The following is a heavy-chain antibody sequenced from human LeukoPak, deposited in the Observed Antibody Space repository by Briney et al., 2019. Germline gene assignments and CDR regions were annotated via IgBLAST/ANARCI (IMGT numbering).Heavy chain of an antibody. D-gene: IGHD6-6*01. CDR1: GFTFSSYG. Sequence: PGGSLRLSCAASGFTFSSYGMHWVRQAPGKGLEWVAFIRYDGSNKYYADSVKGRFTIPRDNSKNTLYLQMNSLRAEDTAVYYCAKEGPGSSSSSEGFYYYYYMDVWGKGTTVTVSS. CDR3: AKEGPGSSSSSEGFYYYYYMDV. J-gene: IGHJ6*03. CDR2: IRYDGSNK. V-gene: IGHV3-30*02.